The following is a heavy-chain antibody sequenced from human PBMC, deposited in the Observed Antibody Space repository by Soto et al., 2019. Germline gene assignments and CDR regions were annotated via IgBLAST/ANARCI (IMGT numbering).Heavy chain of an antibody. V-gene: IGHV3-23*01. D-gene: IGHD3-22*01. CDR2: ISCSGGST. Sequence: EVQLLESGGGLVQPGGSLRLSCAASGFTFSSYAMSWVRQAPGKGLEWVSAISCSGGSTYYADSVKGRFTISRDNSKNTLYLQMNGLRAEDTAVYYCAKTVYDSSGYSGFGAFDIWGQGTMVTVSS. CDR1: GFTFSSYA. J-gene: IGHJ3*02. CDR3: AKTVYDSSGYSGFGAFDI.